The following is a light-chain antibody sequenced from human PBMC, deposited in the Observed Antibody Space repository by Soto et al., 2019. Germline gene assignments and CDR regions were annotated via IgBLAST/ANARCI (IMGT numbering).Light chain of an antibody. CDR2: GAS. J-gene: IGKJ5*01. Sequence: IVLTQSPGTLSFSTGERATLSCRASQSVSSSYLAWYQQKPGQAPRLLLYGASTRATGIPVRFSGSGFGTEFTLTISSLQSEDFAVYYCQQYKNWPLFGQGTRLEI. V-gene: IGKV3-15*01. CDR3: QQYKNWPL. CDR1: QSVSSSY.